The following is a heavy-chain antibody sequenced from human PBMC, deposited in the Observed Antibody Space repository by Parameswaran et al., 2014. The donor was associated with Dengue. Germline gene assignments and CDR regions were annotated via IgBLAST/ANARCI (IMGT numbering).Heavy chain of an antibody. J-gene: IGHJ4*02. Sequence: WVRQAPGQGLEWMGWINPNSGGTNYAQKFQGRVTMTRDTSISTAYMELSRLRSDDTAVYYCARENWGSYSHWGQGTLVTVSS. V-gene: IGHV1-2*02. CDR2: INPNSGGT. CDR3: ARENWGSYSH. D-gene: IGHD1-26*01.